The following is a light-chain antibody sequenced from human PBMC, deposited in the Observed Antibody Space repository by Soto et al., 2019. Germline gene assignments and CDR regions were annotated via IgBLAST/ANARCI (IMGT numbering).Light chain of an antibody. CDR2: GAS. V-gene: IGKV3-20*01. Sequence: EIVLPPSPCSLSLPPGAIANLSCSASQSVSSSYLAWYQQQPGQAPRLLIYGASSRATCIPDRFSGSGSGTDFTLTISRLEPEDVAVHCCQQYGSSPRTFGQGTKVDIK. CDR1: QSVSSSY. CDR3: QQYGSSPRT. J-gene: IGKJ1*01.